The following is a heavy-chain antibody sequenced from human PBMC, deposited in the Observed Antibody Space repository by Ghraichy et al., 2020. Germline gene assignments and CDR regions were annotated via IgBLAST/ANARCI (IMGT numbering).Heavy chain of an antibody. CDR1: GGTFSSYA. D-gene: IGHD3-3*01. CDR3: ARVSRALYDFWTGFDP. V-gene: IGHV1-69*13. CDR2: IIPIFGTA. J-gene: IGHJ5*02. Sequence: SVKVSCKASGGTFSSYAISWVRQAPGQGLEWMGGIIPIFGTANYAQKFQGRVTITADESTSTAYMELSSLRSEDTAVYYCARVSRALYDFWTGFDPWGQGTLVTVSS.